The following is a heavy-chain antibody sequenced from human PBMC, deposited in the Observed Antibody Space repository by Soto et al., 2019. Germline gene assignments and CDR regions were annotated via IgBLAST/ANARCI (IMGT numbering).Heavy chain of an antibody. Sequence: QVQLVESGGGVVQPGRSLRLSCVASGFTFDNYDMHWVRRAPGKGLEWVALIWSDGSYKYYGGPVKGRFTISRDNSKNKLYLQMNALRAEDTAVYYCARAYGGIDFDYWGQGTVVTVYS. CDR2: IWSDGSYK. D-gene: IGHD2-15*01. V-gene: IGHV3-33*01. CDR1: GFTFDNYD. CDR3: ARAYGGIDFDY. J-gene: IGHJ4*02.